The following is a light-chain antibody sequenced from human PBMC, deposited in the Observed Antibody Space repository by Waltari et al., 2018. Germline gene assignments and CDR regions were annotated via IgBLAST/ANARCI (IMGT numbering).Light chain of an antibody. J-gene: IGLJ1*01. CDR2: DDS. CDR3: QVWDSSSDPYV. CDR1: NIGSKS. Sequence: SSVLTQPPSVSVAPGKTARITCGGNNIGSKSVHWYQQKPGQAPVLVVYDDSDRPSGIPERFAGSNSGNTATLTSCRVEAEDEADYYCQVWDSSSDPYVFGTGTKVTVL. V-gene: IGLV3-21*03.